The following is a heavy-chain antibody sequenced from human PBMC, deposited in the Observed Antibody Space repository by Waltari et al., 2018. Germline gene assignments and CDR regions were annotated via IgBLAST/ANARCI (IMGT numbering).Heavy chain of an antibody. CDR3: ARAPFGRFLEWLPVDY. CDR2: IYTSGST. D-gene: IGHD3-3*01. CDR1: GGSISSYY. Sequence: QVQLQESGPGLVKPSETLSLTCAVSGGSISSYYWSWIRQPAGKGLEWIGRIYTSGSTNYNPSLKSRVTMSVDTSKNQFSLKLSSVTAADTAVYYCARAPFGRFLEWLPVDYWGQGTLVTVSS. J-gene: IGHJ4*02. V-gene: IGHV4-4*07.